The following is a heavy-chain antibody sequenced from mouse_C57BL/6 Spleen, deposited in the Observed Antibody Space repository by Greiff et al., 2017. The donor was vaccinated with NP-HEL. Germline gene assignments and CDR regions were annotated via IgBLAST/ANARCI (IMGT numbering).Heavy chain of an antibody. CDR1: GYSFPGYY. Sequence: EVQLQQSGPELVKPGASVKISCKASGYSFPGYYMNWVKQSPEKSLEWIGEINPSTGGTTYNQKFKAKATLTVDKSSSTAYMQLKSLTSEDSAVYYCARWGAGPYLDYWGQGTTLTVSS. CDR2: INPSTGGT. V-gene: IGHV1-42*01. D-gene: IGHD4-1*01. J-gene: IGHJ2*01. CDR3: ARWGAGPYLDY.